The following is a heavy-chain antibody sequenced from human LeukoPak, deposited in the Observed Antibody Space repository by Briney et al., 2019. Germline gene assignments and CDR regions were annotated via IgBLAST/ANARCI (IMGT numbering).Heavy chain of an antibody. CDR3: ARALPSSWYFFDY. CDR2: ISSSGIYT. V-gene: IGHV3-11*06. J-gene: IGHJ4*02. CDR1: GFGFNNYW. D-gene: IGHD6-13*01. Sequence: GGSLRLSCAGSGFGFNNYWVHWVRQAPGKGLEWVSSISSSGIYTNYADSVKGRFTISRDNAKSSLYLQMNSLRVDDTAVYYCARALPSSWYFFDYWGQGALVTVSS.